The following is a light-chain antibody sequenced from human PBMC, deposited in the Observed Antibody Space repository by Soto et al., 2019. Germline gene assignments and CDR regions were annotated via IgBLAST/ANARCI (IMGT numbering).Light chain of an antibody. J-gene: IGKJ1*01. V-gene: IGKV3-20*01. CDR2: ATS. Sequence: EIVLTQSPGTLSLSPGERATLSCRASQSVSSSSLAWNQRKPGQAPRLLISATSNRATGIPDRFSGSGSGTDFTLTISRLEPEDFAVYYCQQFDVSPWTFGQGTKVEI. CDR1: QSVSSSS. CDR3: QQFDVSPWT.